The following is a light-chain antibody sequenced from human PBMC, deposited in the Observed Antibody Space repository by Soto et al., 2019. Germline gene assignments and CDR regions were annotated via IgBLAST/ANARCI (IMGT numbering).Light chain of an antibody. Sequence: ETVMTQSPATLSVSPGERVTLSCRASQSVSSYLAWYQQKPGQAPRLLIYDASNRATGIPARFSGSGSGTEFTLTINSLQSEDFALYYCQEYDNWPLWTYGQGTKVDIK. CDR3: QEYDNWPLWT. CDR1: QSVSSY. CDR2: DAS. V-gene: IGKV3D-15*01. J-gene: IGKJ1*01.